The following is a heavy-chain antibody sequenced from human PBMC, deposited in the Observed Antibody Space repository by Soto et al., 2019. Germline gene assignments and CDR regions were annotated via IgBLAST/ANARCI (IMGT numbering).Heavy chain of an antibody. J-gene: IGHJ4*02. V-gene: IGHV3-48*03. Sequence: EVQLVESGGGLVQPGGSLRLSCAASGFTFSSYEMNWVRQAPGKGLEWVSYIRSSGSTIYYADSVKGRFTISRDNAKNSLYLQMNSLRAEDTAVYYCARDRESVGATYFDYWGQGTLVTVSS. CDR3: ARDRESVGATYFDY. D-gene: IGHD1-26*01. CDR1: GFTFSSYE. CDR2: IRSSGSTI.